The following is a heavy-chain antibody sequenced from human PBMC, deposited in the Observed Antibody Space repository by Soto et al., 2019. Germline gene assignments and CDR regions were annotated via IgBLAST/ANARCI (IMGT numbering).Heavy chain of an antibody. CDR2: IDPSDSYT. CDR1: GYSFTSYW. V-gene: IGHV5-10-1*01. Sequence: GESLKISCKGSGYSFTSYWISWVRQMPGKGLEWMGRIDPSDSYTNYSPSFQGHVTISADKSISTAYLQRSSLKASDTAMYYCARHFRGTVTNYYFDYWGQGTLVTVSS. J-gene: IGHJ4*02. D-gene: IGHD4-17*01. CDR3: ARHFRGTVTNYYFDY.